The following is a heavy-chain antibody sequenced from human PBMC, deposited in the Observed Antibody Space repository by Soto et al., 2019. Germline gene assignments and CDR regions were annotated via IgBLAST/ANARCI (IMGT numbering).Heavy chain of an antibody. CDR3: ARVYYDSSGFYHEDH. CDR1: GYSFNNYL. CDR2: ISADNGNT. J-gene: IGHJ1*01. D-gene: IGHD3-22*01. Sequence: QVKLVQSGAEVKKPGASVMVSCQASGYSFNNYLISWVRQAPGQGPEWVGWISADNGNTNYGLKFLGRVTMTTDTSTSTAYMDLRSLRSDDTAVYYCARVYYDSSGFYHEDHWGQGTLVTVSS. V-gene: IGHV1-18*01.